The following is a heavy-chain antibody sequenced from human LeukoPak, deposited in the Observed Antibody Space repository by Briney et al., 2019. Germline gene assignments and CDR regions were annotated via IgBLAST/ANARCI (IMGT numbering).Heavy chain of an antibody. CDR2: IYHSGST. J-gene: IGHJ4*02. D-gene: IGHD5-18*01. CDR3: ARTSGGYSYGYGYYFDY. V-gene: IGHV4-4*02. CDR1: GVSISSSNW. Sequence: TTSETLSLTCAVSGVSISSSNWWSWVRQPPGKGLEWIGEIYHSGSTNYNPSLKGRVTISVDKSKNQFSLKLSSVTAADTAVYYCARTSGGYSYGYGYYFDYWGQGTLVTVSS.